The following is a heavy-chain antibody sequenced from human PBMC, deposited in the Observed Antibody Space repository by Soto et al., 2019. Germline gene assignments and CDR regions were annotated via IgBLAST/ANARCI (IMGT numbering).Heavy chain of an antibody. J-gene: IGHJ3*02. CDR2: SKSKTAGGTT. D-gene: IGHD6-6*01. CDR1: GFTFSNVW. V-gene: IGHV3-15*05. CDR3: AGKAPYSSSSADAFDI. Sequence: PGGSLRLSCAASGFTFSNVWMSWVRQAPGKGLEWVGRSKSKTAGGTTDYAAPLKGRFTISRDDSENTLYLQMNSLKIEDTAVYYCAGKAPYSSSSADAFDIWGQGTMVTVSS.